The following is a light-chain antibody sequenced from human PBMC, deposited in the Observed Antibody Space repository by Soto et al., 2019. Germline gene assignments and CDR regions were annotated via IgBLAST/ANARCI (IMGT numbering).Light chain of an antibody. CDR1: QSVSSY. Sequence: EIVLTQSPATLSLSPGERATLSCRASQSVSSYLAWYQQKPGQAPRLLIYDASNRATGIPARFSGSGSGTDFTLTISSLVPEDFAVYYCQQRSNWPRAFTFGPGTKVDIK. CDR2: DAS. CDR3: QQRSNWPRAFT. J-gene: IGKJ3*01. V-gene: IGKV3-11*01.